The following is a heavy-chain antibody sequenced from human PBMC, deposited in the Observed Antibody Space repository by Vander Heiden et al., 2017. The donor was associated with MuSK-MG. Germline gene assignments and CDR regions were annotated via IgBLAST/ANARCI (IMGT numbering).Heavy chain of an antibody. V-gene: IGHV3-30*14. CDR2: ISYDGTTK. D-gene: IGHD3-10*01. Sequence: QVQLVESGGGVVQPGGSLRLSCAASGITFSRYAFHWVRQVPGKGLKWVAVISYDGTTKYYADSVKGRFTISRDNSKNTLYLQMNSLRPEDTGVFYCARGASGSNAILDYWGQGTLGTVSS. CDR1: GITFSRYA. CDR3: ARGASGSNAILDY. J-gene: IGHJ4*02.